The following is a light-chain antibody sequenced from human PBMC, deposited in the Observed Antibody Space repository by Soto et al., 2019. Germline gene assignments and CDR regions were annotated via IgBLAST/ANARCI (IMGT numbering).Light chain of an antibody. CDR1: QSLAYIDGNTY. Sequence: EVVMTQSPLSLPVTLGQPASISCRSSQSLAYIDGNTYLTWFHQRPGQSPRRLIYNVSNRDSGVPDKFSGSGSSTGFTLKISRVEAEDVGIYYCMQSTHWPPYTFGQGNKLEIK. V-gene: IGKV2-30*01. CDR2: NVS. CDR3: MQSTHWPPYT. J-gene: IGKJ2*01.